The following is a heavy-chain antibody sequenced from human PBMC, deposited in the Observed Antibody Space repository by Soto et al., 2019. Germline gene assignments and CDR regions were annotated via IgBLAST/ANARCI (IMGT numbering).Heavy chain of an antibody. V-gene: IGHV3-72*01. J-gene: IGHJ4*02. CDR2: IRNKANSYIT. CDR3: ARVNTWTYHFDY. CDR1: GFTFSDHY. Sequence: GGSLRLSCAASGFTFSDHYMDWVRQAPGKGLEWVGRIRNKANSYITEYAASVKGRFTISRDDSKNSLYLQMNSLKTEDTALYYCARVNTWTYHFDYWGQGTLVTVSS. D-gene: IGHD3-3*01.